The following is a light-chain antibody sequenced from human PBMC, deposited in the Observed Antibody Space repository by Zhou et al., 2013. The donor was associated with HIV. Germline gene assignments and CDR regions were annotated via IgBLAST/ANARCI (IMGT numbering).Light chain of an antibody. CDR3: QHYYSYPFT. J-gene: IGKJ3*01. Sequence: DIQMTQSPSSVSASVGDRVTITCRASQDISTWLAWYQQKPGKVPKLLIYSASTLQSGVPSRFSGSGSGTDFTLTISCLQSEDFATYYCQHYYSYPFTFGPGTKVDIK. V-gene: IGKV1-12*02. CDR1: QDISTW. CDR2: SAS.